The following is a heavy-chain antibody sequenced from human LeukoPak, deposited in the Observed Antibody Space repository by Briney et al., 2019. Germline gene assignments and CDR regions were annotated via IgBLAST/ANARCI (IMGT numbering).Heavy chain of an antibody. CDR3: ARGARGPDYYTHV. V-gene: IGHV1-46*01. J-gene: IGHJ6*03. CDR2: INPSGGST. Sequence: ASMNLTSKASGYTLTSYYMHWVRQAPGQGIEWMGIINPSGGSTSYAQKFQGRVTMTRDTSTSTVYMELSSLRSEDTAVYYCARGARGPDYYTHVWGKGTTVTVSS. CDR1: GYTLTSYY.